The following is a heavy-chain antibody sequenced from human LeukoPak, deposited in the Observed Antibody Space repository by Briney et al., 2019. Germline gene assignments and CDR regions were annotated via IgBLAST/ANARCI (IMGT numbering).Heavy chain of an antibody. CDR3: ARDQENYYDSSGSYYFDY. Sequence: ASVKVSCKASGYTFTSYGISWVRQAPGQGLEWIGWISAYNGNTNYAQKLQGRVTMTTDTSTSTAYMELRSLRSDDTAVYYCARDQENYYDSSGSYYFDYWGQGTLVTVSS. CDR1: GYTFTSYG. D-gene: IGHD3-22*01. V-gene: IGHV1-18*01. CDR2: ISAYNGNT. J-gene: IGHJ4*02.